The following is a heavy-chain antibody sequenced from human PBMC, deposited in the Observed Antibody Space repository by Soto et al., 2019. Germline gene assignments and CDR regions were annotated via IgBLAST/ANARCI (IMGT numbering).Heavy chain of an antibody. Sequence: SGKVSCKASGVTFSSYAISWGRQAPGQGLGWMGGSMPIFGTANESKNFQGRVTNTADEPTSTAYTETSSLRSEDRAVYYCASGLAARHRGYYYGMEVWGQGTTVTVSS. CDR2: SMPIFGTA. J-gene: IGHJ6*02. CDR1: GVTFSSYA. D-gene: IGHD6-6*01. V-gene: IGHV1-69*13. CDR3: ASGLAARHRGYYYGMEV.